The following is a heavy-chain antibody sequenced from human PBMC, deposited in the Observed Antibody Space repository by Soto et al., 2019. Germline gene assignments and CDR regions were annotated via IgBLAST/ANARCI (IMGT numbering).Heavy chain of an antibody. D-gene: IGHD3-10*01. V-gene: IGHV3-74*01. Sequence: EVQLVESGGGLVQPGGSLRLSCAASGFSFSSYWIHWVRQAPGKGLVWVSRIKTDGSSTDYADSVKGRFTISRDNAKNTLYLQMNSLRAEDTAVYYCAKREGNPYGLCHWGQGTLVTVSS. CDR3: AKREGNPYGLCH. J-gene: IGHJ4*02. CDR1: GFSFSSYW. CDR2: IKTDGSST.